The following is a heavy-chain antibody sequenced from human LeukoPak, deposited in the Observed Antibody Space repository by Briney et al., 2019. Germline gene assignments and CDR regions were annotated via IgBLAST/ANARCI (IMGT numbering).Heavy chain of an antibody. D-gene: IGHD3-10*01. Sequence: PGGSLRLSCAASGFTFSIYWMSWVRQAPGKGLEWVANIKQDGSEKYYVDSVKGRFTISRDNAKNSLYLQMNSVRAEDTAVYYCARGRGHWGQGTLVTVSS. CDR3: ARGRGH. V-gene: IGHV3-7*01. CDR2: IKQDGSEK. J-gene: IGHJ4*02. CDR1: GFTFSIYW.